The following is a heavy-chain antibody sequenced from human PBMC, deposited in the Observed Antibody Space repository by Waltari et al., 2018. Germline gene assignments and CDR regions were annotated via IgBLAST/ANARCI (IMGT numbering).Heavy chain of an antibody. J-gene: IGHJ3*01. CDR1: GSTFTGYF. CDR2: INPNSGGT. D-gene: IGHD1-1*01. CDR3: ATWRENAFDV. V-gene: IGHV1-2*05. Sequence: QVQLVQSGAEMKKRGASVKVSCEASGSTFTGYFLHWVRQAPGQGLEWMGRINPNSGGTNYAQKFQGRVTLTRDKSINTAYMDLSRLTSDDTGMYYCATWRENAFDVWGQGTMVTVST.